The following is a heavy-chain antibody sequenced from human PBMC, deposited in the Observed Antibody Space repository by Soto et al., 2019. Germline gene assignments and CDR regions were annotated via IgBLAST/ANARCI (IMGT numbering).Heavy chain of an antibody. V-gene: IGHV1-69*06. CDR2: IIPIFGTA. D-gene: IGHD3-22*01. CDR3: ARGDSSGYYILYYYYGMDV. CDR1: GGTFSSYA. Sequence: SVKVSCKASGGTFSSYAISWVRQAPGQGLEWMGGIIPIFGTANYAQKFQGRVTITADKSTSTAYMELSSLRSEDTAVNYCARGDSSGYYILYYYYGMDVWGQGTTVTVSS. J-gene: IGHJ6*02.